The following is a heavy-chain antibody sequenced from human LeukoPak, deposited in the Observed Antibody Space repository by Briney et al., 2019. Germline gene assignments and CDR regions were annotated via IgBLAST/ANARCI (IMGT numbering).Heavy chain of an antibody. CDR2: INHSGST. CDR1: GGFFSGYY. CDR3: ARGVPKLYDFWSGYSNYYYMDV. V-gene: IGHV4-34*01. J-gene: IGHJ6*03. Sequence: SETLSLTCAVYGGFFSGYYWSWIRQPPGKGLEWIGEINHSGSTNYNPSLKSRVTISVDTSKNQFSLKLSSVTAADTAVYYCARGVPKLYDFWSGYSNYYYMDVWGKGTTVTVSS. D-gene: IGHD3-3*01.